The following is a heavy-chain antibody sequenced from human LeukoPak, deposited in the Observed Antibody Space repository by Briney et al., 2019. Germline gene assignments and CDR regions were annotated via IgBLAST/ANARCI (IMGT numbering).Heavy chain of an antibody. V-gene: IGHV3-23*01. CDR3: AKDLLWFGELFQYYGMDV. CDR1: GFTFSSYA. D-gene: IGHD3-10*01. Sequence: GGSLRLSCAASGFTFSSYAMSWVRQAPGKGLEWVSAISGSGGGTYYADSVKGRFTISRDNSKNTLYLQMNSLRAEDTAVYYCAKDLLWFGELFQYYGMDVWGQGTTVTVSS. CDR2: ISGSGGGT. J-gene: IGHJ6*02.